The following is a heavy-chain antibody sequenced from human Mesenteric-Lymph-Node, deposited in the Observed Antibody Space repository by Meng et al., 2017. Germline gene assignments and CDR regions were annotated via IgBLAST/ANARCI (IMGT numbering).Heavy chain of an antibody. J-gene: IGHJ6*02. CDR1: GFIFSDYY. CDR3: ARDVVYYGSGSHPYYYYYYGMDV. V-gene: IGHV3-11*01. D-gene: IGHD3-10*01. CDR2: INSGGTTM. Sequence: GESLKISCAASGFIFSDYYMSWIRQAPGKGLEWVSYINSGGTTMYYADSVKGRFTISRDNAKNSLYLQMNSLRAEDTAVYYCARDVVYYGSGSHPYYYYYYGMDVWGQGTTVTVSS.